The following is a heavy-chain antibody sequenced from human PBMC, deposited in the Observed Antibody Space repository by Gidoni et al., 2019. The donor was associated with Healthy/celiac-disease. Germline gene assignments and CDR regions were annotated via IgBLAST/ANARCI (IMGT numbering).Heavy chain of an antibody. J-gene: IGHJ4*02. D-gene: IGHD3-10*01. Sequence: EVQLVESGGGLVQPGGSLRLSCAASGFTFSSYSMNWVRQAPGKGLAWVSYISSSSSTIYYADSVKGRFTISRDNAKNSLYLQMNSLRAEDTAVYYCASMVQGVIITTSKTDYWGQGTLVTVSS. V-gene: IGHV3-48*01. CDR3: ASMVQGVIITTSKTDY. CDR2: ISSSSSTI. CDR1: GFTFSSYS.